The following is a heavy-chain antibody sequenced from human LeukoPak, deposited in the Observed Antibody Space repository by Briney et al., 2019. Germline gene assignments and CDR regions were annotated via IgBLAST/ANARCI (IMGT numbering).Heavy chain of an antibody. CDR3: TTVPPLYYDSSGFLFDY. CDR2: IKSKTDGWTT. CDR1: GFTFSNAW. V-gene: IGHV3-15*01. D-gene: IGHD3-22*01. Sequence: PGGSLRLSCAASGFTFSNAWMSWVRQAPGKGLEWVGRIKSKTDGWTTDYAAPVKGRFTISRDDSKNTLYLQMNSLKTEDTAVYYCTTVPPLYYDSSGFLFDYWGQGTLVTVSS. J-gene: IGHJ4*02.